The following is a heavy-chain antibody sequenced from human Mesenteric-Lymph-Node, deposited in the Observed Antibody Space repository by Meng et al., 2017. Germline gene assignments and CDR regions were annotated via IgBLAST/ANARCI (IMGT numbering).Heavy chain of an antibody. CDR1: GGSLSSRNW. Sequence: QVQLQESGPGLVKPSGTRSLTCAVSGGSLSSRNWWSWVRQPPGKGLEWIGEIYHGGSTNYNPSLKSRVTISVDESKNQFSLRLSSVTAADTAVYYCARVGAYCGGDCYHPRWGQGTLVTVSS. J-gene: IGHJ4*02. CDR2: IYHGGST. CDR3: ARVGAYCGGDCYHPR. V-gene: IGHV4-4*02. D-gene: IGHD2-21*02.